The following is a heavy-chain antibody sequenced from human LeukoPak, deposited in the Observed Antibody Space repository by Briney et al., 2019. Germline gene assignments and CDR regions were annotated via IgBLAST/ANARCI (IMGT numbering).Heavy chain of an antibody. V-gene: IGHV3-23*01. CDR2: ISGSGGST. CDR3: AKEEARRSYDSSGQRWRASAFDI. D-gene: IGHD3-22*01. Sequence: RGSLRLSCAASGFTFSSYAMSWVRQAPGKGLEWVSAISGSGGSTYYADSVKGRFTISRDNSKNTLYLQMNSLRAEDTAVYYCAKEEARRSYDSSGQRWRASAFDIWGQGTMVTVSS. J-gene: IGHJ3*02. CDR1: GFTFSSYA.